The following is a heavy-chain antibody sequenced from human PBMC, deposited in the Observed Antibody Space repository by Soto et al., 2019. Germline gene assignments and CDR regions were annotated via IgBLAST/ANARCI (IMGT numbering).Heavy chain of an antibody. CDR1: GYTFTSYG. CDR2: ISAYNGNT. J-gene: IGHJ6*02. Sequence: RASVKVSCKASGYTFTSYGISWVRQAPGQGLEWMGWISAYNGNTNYAQKLQGRVTMTTDTSTSTAYMELRSLRSDDTAVYYCARDCSSTSCYSKMDYYYYGMDVWGQGTTVTVSS. CDR3: ARDCSSTSCYSKMDYYYYGMDV. V-gene: IGHV1-18*01. D-gene: IGHD2-2*01.